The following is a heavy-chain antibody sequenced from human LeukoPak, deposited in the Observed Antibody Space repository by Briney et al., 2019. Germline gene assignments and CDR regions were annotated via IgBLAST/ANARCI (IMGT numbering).Heavy chain of an antibody. D-gene: IGHD4-17*01. CDR2: ISAYNGNT. CDR3: ASVISPVTTGNSGTSHGWFDP. CDR1: GYTFTSYG. J-gene: IGHJ5*02. V-gene: IGHV1-18*01. Sequence: GASVKVSCKASGYTFTSYGISWVRQAPGQGLVWMGWISAYNGNTNYAQKLQGRVTMTTDASTSTAYMELRSLRSDDTAVYYCASVISPVTTGNSGTSHGWFDPWGQGTLVTVSS.